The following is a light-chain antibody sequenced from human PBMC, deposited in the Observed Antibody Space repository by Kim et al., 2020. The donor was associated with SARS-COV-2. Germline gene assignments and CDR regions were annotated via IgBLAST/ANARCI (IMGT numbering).Light chain of an antibody. CDR3: QVWDLYSMF. CDR2: YDT. V-gene: IGLV3-21*04. J-gene: IGLJ2*01. CDR1: KIGSKS. Sequence: SYELTQPPSVSVAPGETASITCGGDKIGSKSVHWYQQRPGQAPVLVIYYDTDRPSGIPERFSGSNSGDTATLTISRVEAEDEADYFCQVWDLYSMFFGGGTQLTV.